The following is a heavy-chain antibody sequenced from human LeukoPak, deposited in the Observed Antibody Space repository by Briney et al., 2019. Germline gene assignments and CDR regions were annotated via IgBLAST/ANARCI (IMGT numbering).Heavy chain of an antibody. Sequence: GASVKVSCKASGYTFTSYGISWVRQAPGQGLEWMGWISAYNGNTNYAQKLQGRVTMTTDTSTSTAYMEPRSLRSDDTAVYYCARAAYYYDSSGYYFFDYWGQGTLVTVSS. J-gene: IGHJ4*02. CDR3: ARAAYYYDSSGYYFFDY. CDR1: GYTFTSYG. V-gene: IGHV1-18*01. CDR2: ISAYNGNT. D-gene: IGHD3-22*01.